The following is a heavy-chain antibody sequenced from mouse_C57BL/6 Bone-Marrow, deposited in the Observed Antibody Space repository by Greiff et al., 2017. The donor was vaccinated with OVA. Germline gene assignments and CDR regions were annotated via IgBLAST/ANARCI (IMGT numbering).Heavy chain of an antibody. CDR2: IDTSDSYT. D-gene: IGHD4-1*01. CDR3: ARELGRKYFDV. Sequence: QVQLQQPGAELVMPGASVKLSCKASGYTFTSYWMHWVKQRPGQGLEWIGEIDTSDSYTNYNQKFKGKSTLTVDKSSSTAYMQLSSLTSEDSAVYYGARELGRKYFDVWGTGTTVTVSS. V-gene: IGHV1-69*01. J-gene: IGHJ1*03. CDR1: GYTFTSYW.